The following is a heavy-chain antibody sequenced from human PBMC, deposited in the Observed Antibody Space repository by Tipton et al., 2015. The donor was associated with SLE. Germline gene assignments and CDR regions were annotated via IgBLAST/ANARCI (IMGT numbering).Heavy chain of an antibody. Sequence: QLVQSGAEVKKPGASVKVSCKASGYTFTTYYLHWVRQAPGQGLEWMGIINPSGGSTSYAQKFQGRVTMTRDTSTSTVYMGLSSLRSEDTAVYSCARLSPIGVFYGMDVWGQGTTVTVSS. V-gene: IGHV1-46*03. D-gene: IGHD1-26*01. J-gene: IGHJ6*02. CDR1: GYTFTTYY. CDR2: INPSGGST. CDR3: ARLSPIGVFYGMDV.